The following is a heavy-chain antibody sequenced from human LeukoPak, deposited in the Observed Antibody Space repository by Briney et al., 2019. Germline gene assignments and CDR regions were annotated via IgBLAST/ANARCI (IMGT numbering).Heavy chain of an antibody. CDR2: IYTAGTT. D-gene: IGHD7-27*01. Sequence: GGSLRLSCAASGFTVSNNYMSWVRQAPGKGLEWVSVIYTAGTTYYADSVKGRFTISRDNSRNTLYLQMNSLRAEDTAVYYCAKSPGAYSYYSYLDVWGQGTTVTVSS. CDR3: AKSPGAYSYYSYLDV. J-gene: IGHJ6*02. V-gene: IGHV3-66*01. CDR1: GFTVSNNY.